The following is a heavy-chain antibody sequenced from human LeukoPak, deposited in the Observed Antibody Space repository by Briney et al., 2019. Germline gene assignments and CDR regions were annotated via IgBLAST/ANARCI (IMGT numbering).Heavy chain of an antibody. CDR2: IIPIFGTA. CDR3: ATSITIFGVVINGWFDP. Sequence: RASVKVSCEASGGTLSSYAISWVRQAPGQGLEWMGGIIPIFGTANYAQKFQGRVTITADESTSTAYMELSSLRSEDTAVYYCATSITIFGVVINGWFDPWGQGTLVTVSS. V-gene: IGHV1-69*13. D-gene: IGHD3-3*01. J-gene: IGHJ5*02. CDR1: GGTLSSYA.